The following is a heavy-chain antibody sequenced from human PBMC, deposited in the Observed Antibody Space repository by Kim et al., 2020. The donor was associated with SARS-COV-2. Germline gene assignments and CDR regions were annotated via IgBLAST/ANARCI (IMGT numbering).Heavy chain of an antibody. V-gene: IGHV1-18*01. Sequence: ASVKVSCKASGYTFTSYGISWVRQAPGQGLEWMGWISAYNGNTNYAQKLQGRVTMTTDTSTSTAYMELRSLRSDDTAVYYCARGSVLAAARLGIYGMDVWGQGTTVTVSS. CDR2: ISAYNGNT. CDR3: ARGSVLAAARLGIYGMDV. CDR1: GYTFTSYG. D-gene: IGHD6-13*01. J-gene: IGHJ6*02.